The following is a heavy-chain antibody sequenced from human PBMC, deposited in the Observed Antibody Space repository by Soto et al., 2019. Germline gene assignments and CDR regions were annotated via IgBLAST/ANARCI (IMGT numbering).Heavy chain of an antibody. CDR2: ISGSGGST. J-gene: IGHJ6*03. D-gene: IGHD2-21*01. V-gene: IGHV3-23*01. CDR3: AKRLKGGTFVGYYYYMDV. Sequence: GVSLRLSCAASGFTFSSYAMSWVRQAPGKGLEWVSAISGSGGSTYYADSVKGRFTISRDNSKNTLYLQMNSLRAEDTAVYYCAKRLKGGTFVGYYYYMDVWGKGTTVTVSS. CDR1: GFTFSSYA.